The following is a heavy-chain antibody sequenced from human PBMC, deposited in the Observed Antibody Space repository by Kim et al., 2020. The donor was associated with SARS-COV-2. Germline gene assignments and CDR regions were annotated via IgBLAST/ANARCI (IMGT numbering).Heavy chain of an antibody. CDR1: GGTFSSYG. CDR3: ARDIYGDYNGFDY. D-gene: IGHD4-17*01. CDR2: IIPSLDVP. V-gene: IGHV1-69*04. Sequence: SVKVSCKASGGTFSSYGISWVRQAPGQGLEWMGRIIPSLDVPNYAQEFQGRLTIIADTSTSTVYLDLGSLTSDDTAGYYCARDIYGDYNGFDYWGQGTL. J-gene: IGHJ4*02.